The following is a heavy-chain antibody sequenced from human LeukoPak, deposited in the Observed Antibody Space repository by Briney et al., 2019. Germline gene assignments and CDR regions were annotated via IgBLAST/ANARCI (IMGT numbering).Heavy chain of an antibody. D-gene: IGHD2-8*01. CDR1: GGSMSSYY. CDR2: IYYSGST. V-gene: IGHV4-59*01. J-gene: IGHJ4*02. Sequence: SETLSLTCTLSGGSMSSYYSSCIRHPPGKGLEWIRYIYYSGSTNYNPSLKSRVTISVDTSKNQFSLKLSSVTAADTAVYYCARGRRWYSYYFDYWGQGTLVTVSS. CDR3: ARGRRWYSYYFDY.